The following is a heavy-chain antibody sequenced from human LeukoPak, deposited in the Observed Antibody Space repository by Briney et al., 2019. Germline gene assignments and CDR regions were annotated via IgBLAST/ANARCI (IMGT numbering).Heavy chain of an antibody. CDR1: GGPFCGYC. CDR2: INDSGSP. D-gene: IGHD2-2*01. V-gene: IGHV4-34*01. J-gene: IGHJ4*02. Sequence: SETLSFTCGVYGGPFCGYCWSWLRQPPGKGLEGLGEINDSGSPNYNRSLKSRVTICVDTSKNQISLQLSSVTAADTAVYYCAPRHRSSRQDYWGQGTLVTVSS. CDR3: APRHRSSRQDY.